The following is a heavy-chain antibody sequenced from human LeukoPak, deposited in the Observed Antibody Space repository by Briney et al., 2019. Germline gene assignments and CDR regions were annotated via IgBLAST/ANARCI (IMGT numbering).Heavy chain of an antibody. CDR1: GYSLATYW. CDR2: IYPGDSDT. V-gene: IGHV5-51*01. J-gene: IGHJ4*02. D-gene: IGHD6-19*01. Sequence: GESLKISCHGSGYSLATYWIAWVRQMPGECLEWMGIIYPGDSDTTYSPSFQGQVTISADRSATSAYLQWTSLKASDTAIYYCARQRGTGWYDYWGQGTLVTVSS. CDR3: ARQRGTGWYDY.